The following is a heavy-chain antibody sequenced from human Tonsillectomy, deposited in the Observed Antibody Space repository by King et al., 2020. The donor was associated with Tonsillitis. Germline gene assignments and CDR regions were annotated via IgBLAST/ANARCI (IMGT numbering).Heavy chain of an antibody. CDR2: IRSKASGGPT. V-gene: IGHV3-49*04. J-gene: IGHJ6*03. D-gene: IGHD3-10*01. CDR1: GFNFGDYA. Sequence: VQLVESGGGLGQPGRSLRLSCTASGFNFGDYAMSWVRQAPGKGLEWVGFIRSKASGGPTDYAASVKGRFTISRDDSKSIAYLQMNSLKTEDTAVYYCTRDSGWFGERDYYYYTDVWGKGTTVTVSS. CDR3: TRDSGWFGERDYYYYTDV.